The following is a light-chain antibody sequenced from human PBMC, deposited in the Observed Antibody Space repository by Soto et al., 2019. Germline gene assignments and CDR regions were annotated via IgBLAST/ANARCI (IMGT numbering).Light chain of an antibody. CDR1: QSVSSN. V-gene: IGKV1-39*01. CDR3: HQSDRPPYS. CDR2: ASS. J-gene: IGKJ2*03. Sequence: DIQMTQSPSSLSASIGDRVTITCRASQSVSSNLNWYQQKPGKAPKLLIFASSTLQSGVPSRFSGSGSGTDFTLITSGLQPEVSATYSCHQSDRPPYSFGQGTKLEIK.